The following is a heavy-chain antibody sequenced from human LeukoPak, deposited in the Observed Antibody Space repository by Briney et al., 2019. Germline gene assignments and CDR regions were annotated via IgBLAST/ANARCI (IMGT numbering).Heavy chain of an antibody. J-gene: IGHJ4*02. CDR1: GGSISSSSYF. D-gene: IGHD3-9*01. Sequence: LSLTCTVSGGSISSSSYFWGWIRQAPGKGLEWVSYISSSGSTIYYADSVKGRFTISRDNAKNSLYLQMNSLRAEDTAVYYCARGPGLRYFAGWGQGTLVTVSS. CDR3: ARGPGLRYFAG. CDR2: ISSSGSTI. V-gene: IGHV3-11*01.